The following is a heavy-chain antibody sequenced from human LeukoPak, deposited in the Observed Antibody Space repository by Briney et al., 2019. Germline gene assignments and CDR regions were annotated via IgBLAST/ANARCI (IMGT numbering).Heavy chain of an antibody. D-gene: IGHD3-22*01. J-gene: IGHJ4*02. V-gene: IGHV3-66*01. CDR1: GFTVSSNY. Sequence: GGSLRLSCAASGFTVSSNYMSWVRQAPGKGLESVSFIYSGGSTYYADSVKGRFTISRDNSKNTLYLQMNSLRAEGTAVYYCARVYESSGPFDYWGQGTLVSVSS. CDR2: IYSGGST. CDR3: ARVYESSGPFDY.